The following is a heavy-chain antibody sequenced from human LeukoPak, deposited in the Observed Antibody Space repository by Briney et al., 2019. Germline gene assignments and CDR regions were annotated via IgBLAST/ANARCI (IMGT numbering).Heavy chain of an antibody. CDR3: TRSNWGPEY. CDR2: ISGHGDTI. V-gene: IGHV3-11*04. J-gene: IGHJ4*02. Sequence: GGSLRLSCAASGFTFTAYYMSWMRQAPGKGLEWISHISGHGDTIYYADSVKGRFTISRDNAKNSLYLQMNSLRAEDTVVYYCTRSNWGPEYWGQGTLVTVSS. D-gene: IGHD7-27*01. CDR1: GFTFTAYY.